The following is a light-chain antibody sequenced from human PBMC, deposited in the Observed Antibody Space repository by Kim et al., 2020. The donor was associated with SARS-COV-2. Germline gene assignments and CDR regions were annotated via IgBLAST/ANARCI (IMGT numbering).Light chain of an antibody. J-gene: IGLJ3*02. CDR3: SSYTSSSTRV. CDR2: DVS. V-gene: IGLV2-14*03. CDR1: SSDVGGYNY. Sequence: QSALTQPASVSGSPGQSITISCTGTSSDVGGYNYVSWYQHHPGKAPKLMIYDVSNRPSGVSNRFAGTKSGNAASPTISGLQAEDEADYYCSSYTSSSTRVFGGGTQLTVL.